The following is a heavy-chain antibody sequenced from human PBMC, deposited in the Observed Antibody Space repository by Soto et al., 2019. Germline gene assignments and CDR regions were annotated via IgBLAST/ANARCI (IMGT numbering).Heavy chain of an antibody. CDR3: AKARVRVAGADSFDH. CDR1: GFTFSTPV. CDR2: ISNDGDEK. Sequence: PGGSLRLSCVASGFTFSTPVMHWVRQPPGKGLEWVALISNDGDEKYYGDSVEGRFSISRDNSKNTLYLQMSSLRAEDTAVYFCAKARVRVAGADSFDHWGQGTLVTVSS. D-gene: IGHD1-26*01. V-gene: IGHV3-30*18. J-gene: IGHJ4*02.